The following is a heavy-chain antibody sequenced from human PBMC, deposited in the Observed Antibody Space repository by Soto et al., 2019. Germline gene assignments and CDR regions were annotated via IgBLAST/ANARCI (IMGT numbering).Heavy chain of an antibody. D-gene: IGHD1-1*01. CDR3: ARGSYNWNDVWFDP. Sequence: SGGSLRLSCAASGFTFSSYAMHWVRQAPGKGLEWVAVISYDGSNKYYADSVKGRFTISRDNSKNTLYLQMNSLRAEDTAVYYCARGSYNWNDVWFDPWGQGTLVTVSS. V-gene: IGHV3-30-3*01. J-gene: IGHJ5*02. CDR1: GFTFSSYA. CDR2: ISYDGSNK.